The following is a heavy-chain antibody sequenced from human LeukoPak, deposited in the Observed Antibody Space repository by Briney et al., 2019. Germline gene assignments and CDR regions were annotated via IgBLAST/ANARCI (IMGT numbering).Heavy chain of an antibody. CDR1: GGSISSSSYY. D-gene: IGHD2-21*01. Sequence: SETLSLTCTVSGGSISSSSYYWGWIRQPPGKGLEWIGSIYYSGSTYYNPSLKSRVTISVDTSKNQFSLELTSVTAADTAVYYCARRGLVVIPLWGQGTLVTVSS. CDR2: IYYSGST. CDR3: ARRGLVVIPL. J-gene: IGHJ4*02. V-gene: IGHV4-39*01.